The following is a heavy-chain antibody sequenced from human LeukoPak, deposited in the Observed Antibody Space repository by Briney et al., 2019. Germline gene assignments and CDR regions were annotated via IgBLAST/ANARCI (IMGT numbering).Heavy chain of an antibody. CDR2: IIPIFGTA. CDR1: GGTFSSYA. J-gene: IGHJ4*02. CDR3: ARAEALYDSSGYYEDY. D-gene: IGHD3-22*01. Sequence: SVKVSCKASGGTFSSYAISWVRQAPGQGLEWMGGIIPIFGTANYAQKFQGRVTITTDESTSTAYMELSSLRSEDTAVYYCARAEALYDSSGYYEDYWGQGTLVTVSS. V-gene: IGHV1-69*05.